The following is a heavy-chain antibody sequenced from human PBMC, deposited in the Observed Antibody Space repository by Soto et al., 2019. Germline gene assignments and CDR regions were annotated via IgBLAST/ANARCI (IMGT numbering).Heavy chain of an antibody. J-gene: IGHJ4*02. CDR3: ASDQEYSSGPFDY. CDR2: IWYDGSNK. Sequence: GGSLRLSCAASGFTFSSYGMHWVRQAPGKGLEWVAVIWYDGSNKYYADSVKGRFTISRDNSKNTLYLQMNSLRAEDTAVYYCASDQEYSSGPFDYCGQGTMLAVSS. CDR1: GFTFSSYG. V-gene: IGHV3-33*01. D-gene: IGHD6-19*01.